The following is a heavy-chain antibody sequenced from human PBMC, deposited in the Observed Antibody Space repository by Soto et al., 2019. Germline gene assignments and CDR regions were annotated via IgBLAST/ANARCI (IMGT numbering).Heavy chain of an antibody. CDR2: IYHSGST. CDR1: GGSISSSNW. D-gene: IGHD6-13*01. V-gene: IGHV4-4*02. J-gene: IGHJ4*02. CDR3: ARDTVAAAGLFDY. Sequence: SETLSLTCAVSGGSISSSNWWSWVRQPPGKGLEWIGEIYHSGSTNYNPSLKIRVTISVDKSKNQFSLKLSSVTAADTAVYYCARDTVAAAGLFDYWGQGTLVTVSS.